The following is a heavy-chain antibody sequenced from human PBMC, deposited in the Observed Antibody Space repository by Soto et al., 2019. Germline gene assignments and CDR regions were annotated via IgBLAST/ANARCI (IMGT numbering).Heavy chain of an antibody. CDR3: ARGQAERYYDFWSGYYAPYYFDY. CDR2: INHSGRT. J-gene: IGHJ4*02. Sequence: ASETLSLTCAVYGGSFSGYYWSWIRQPPGKGLEWIGEINHSGRTNYNPSLKSRVNISEDTSKNQFSPKTSPVTAADTAVYYCARGQAERYYDFWSGYYAPYYFDYWGQGTLVTVSS. V-gene: IGHV4-34*01. CDR1: GGSFSGYY. D-gene: IGHD3-3*01.